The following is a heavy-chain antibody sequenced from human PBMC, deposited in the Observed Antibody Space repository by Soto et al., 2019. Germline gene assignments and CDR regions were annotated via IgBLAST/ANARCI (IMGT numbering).Heavy chain of an antibody. V-gene: IGHV3-73*02. CDR3: TRHRDYCSGGSCYTPDFDY. CDR1: GFTFSGSA. Sequence: EVQLVESGGGLVQPGGSLKLSCAASGFTFSGSAMHWVRQASGKGLEWVCRIRSKANSYATAYAASVKGRFTISRDDSKNTAYLQMNSLKTEDTAVYYCTRHRDYCSGGSCYTPDFDYWGQGTLVTVSS. D-gene: IGHD2-15*01. J-gene: IGHJ4*02. CDR2: IRSKANSYAT.